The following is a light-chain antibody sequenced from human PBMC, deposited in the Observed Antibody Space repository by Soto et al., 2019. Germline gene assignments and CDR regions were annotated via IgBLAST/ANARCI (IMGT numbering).Light chain of an antibody. CDR3: QQRSNWLPLT. CDR1: QSVSSY. Sequence: EIVLTQSPATLSLSPGERATLSCRASQSVSSYLAWYQQKPGQAPRLLIYDASNRATGIPARFSGSGSGIDVTLTISSLETEDFAVYYCQQRSNWLPLTFGGGTKVEIK. J-gene: IGKJ4*01. CDR2: DAS. V-gene: IGKV3-11*01.